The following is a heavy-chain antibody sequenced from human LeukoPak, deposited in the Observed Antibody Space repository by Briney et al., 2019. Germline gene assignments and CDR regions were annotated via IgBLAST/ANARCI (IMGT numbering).Heavy chain of an antibody. CDR1: GYTFTSYG. Sequence: ASVKVSCKASGYTFTSYGISWVRQAPGQGLEWMGWISAYNGNTNYAQKLQGRVTMTTDTSTSTAYMELRSLRSDDTAVYYCARGITIFGVVTRFDYWGQGTLVTVSS. CDR2: ISAYNGNT. J-gene: IGHJ4*02. V-gene: IGHV1-18*01. D-gene: IGHD3-3*01. CDR3: ARGITIFGVVTRFDY.